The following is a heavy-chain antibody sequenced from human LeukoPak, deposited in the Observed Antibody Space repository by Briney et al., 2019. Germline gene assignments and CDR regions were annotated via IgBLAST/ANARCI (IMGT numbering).Heavy chain of an antibody. CDR2: IYYSGST. J-gene: IGHJ3*02. CDR1: GGSISSSSYC. CDR3: ARAGAYCSSTSCLIGAFDI. D-gene: IGHD2-2*01. Sequence: SETLSLTCTVSGGSISSSSYCWGWIRQPPGKGLEWIGSIYYSGSTYYNPSLKSRVTISVDTSKNQFSLKLSSVTAADTAVYYCARAGAYCSSTSCLIGAFDIWGQGTMVTVSS. V-gene: IGHV4-39*07.